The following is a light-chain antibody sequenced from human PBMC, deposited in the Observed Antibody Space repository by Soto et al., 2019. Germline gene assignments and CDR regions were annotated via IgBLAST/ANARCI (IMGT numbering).Light chain of an antibody. J-gene: IGKJ4*01. CDR2: AES. CDR3: QKSYSTPIT. CDR1: QSIASY. Sequence: DLQMTQSPYSLSSFLGDSVTITCRASQSIASYLNWYQQKTGKAPKFLIYAESSLQSGVPYRFSGSGSGTDLNLTISSLQPEDFATYFCQKSYSTPITCGGGTKVDIK. V-gene: IGKV1-39*01.